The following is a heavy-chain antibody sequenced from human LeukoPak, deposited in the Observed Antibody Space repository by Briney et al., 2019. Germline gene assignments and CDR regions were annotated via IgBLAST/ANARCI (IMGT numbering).Heavy chain of an antibody. CDR1: GFTFSSSW. CDR3: ARGPMVRGAYGMDF. Sequence: GGSLRLSCAASGFTFSSSWMFWVRQAPRKGLLWVSRINFDGSSTSYADTVKGRFTISRDNAENTLYLQMNSLRAEDTAVYYCARGPMVRGAYGMDFWGQGTLVTVSS. D-gene: IGHD3-10*01. J-gene: IGHJ4*02. CDR2: INFDGSST. V-gene: IGHV3-74*01.